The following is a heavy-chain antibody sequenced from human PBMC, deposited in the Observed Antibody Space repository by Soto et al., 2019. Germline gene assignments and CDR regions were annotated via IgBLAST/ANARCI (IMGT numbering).Heavy chain of an antibody. CDR2: IIPMFGKA. CDR3: ARDGTLYDSTGYYYLY. V-gene: IGHV1-69*01. CDR1: GGTFSKYS. D-gene: IGHD3-22*01. Sequence: QVQLVQSGAEVKKPGSSVKVSCKASGGTFSKYSISWVRQAPGQGLEWMGGIIPMFGKANYAQKFQGRVTITADESTSTGYMELRSLISEATAVYYCARDGTLYDSTGYYYLYWGQGTLVTVSS. J-gene: IGHJ4*02.